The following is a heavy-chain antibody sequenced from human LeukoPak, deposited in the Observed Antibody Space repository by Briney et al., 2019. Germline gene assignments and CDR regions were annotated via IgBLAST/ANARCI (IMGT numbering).Heavy chain of an antibody. J-gene: IGHJ4*02. CDR1: GFTFSSSW. V-gene: IGHV3-74*01. CDR2: ISSDGSDI. Sequence: GGSLRLSCAVSGFTFSSSWMHWVRQAPGRGLVWVSRISSDGSDIFYADSVKGRFTISRDNSKNMLYLQMNSLRAEDTAVYYCARDKGAAPEERSDYWGQGTLVTVSS. D-gene: IGHD1-26*01. CDR3: ARDKGAAPEERSDY.